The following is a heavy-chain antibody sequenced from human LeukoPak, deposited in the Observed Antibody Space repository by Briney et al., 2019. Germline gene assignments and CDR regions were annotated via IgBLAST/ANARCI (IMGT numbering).Heavy chain of an antibody. J-gene: IGHJ4*02. CDR1: GFTFSSYA. D-gene: IGHD3-10*01. Sequence: PGRSLRLSCAASGFTFSSYAMHWVRQAPGKGLEWVAVISYDGSNKYYADSVKGRFTISRDNSKNTLYLQMNSLRAEDTAVYYCATAGGRFGELSIDYWGQGTLVTVSS. CDR2: ISYDGSNK. V-gene: IGHV3-30-3*01. CDR3: ATAGGRFGELSIDY.